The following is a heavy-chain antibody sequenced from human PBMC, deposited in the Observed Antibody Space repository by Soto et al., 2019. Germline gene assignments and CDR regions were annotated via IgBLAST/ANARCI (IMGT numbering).Heavy chain of an antibody. V-gene: IGHV3-23*01. CDR2: ISGSGGST. CDR3: AKQVVPALFAPNWFDP. D-gene: IGHD2-2*01. Sequence: GGSLRLSCAASGVSGFTFSKYAMSWVRQAPGKGLEWVSAISGSGGSTYYADSVKGRFTISRDNSKNTLYLQMNSLRAEDTAVYYCAKQVVPALFAPNWFDPWGQGTLVTVSS. J-gene: IGHJ5*02. CDR1: GVSGFTFSKYA.